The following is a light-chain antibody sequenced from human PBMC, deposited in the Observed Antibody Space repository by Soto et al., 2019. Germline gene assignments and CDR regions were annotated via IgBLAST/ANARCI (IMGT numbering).Light chain of an antibody. CDR3: AAWDDSLTGDV. Sequence: QSVLTQPPSVSGAPGQRVTISCTGSSSNIGAGYDVHWYQQLPGTAPKLLIYGNSNRPSGVPDRFSGSKSGTSASLAITGLQAEDEADYYCAAWDDSLTGDVFGTGTKVTVL. CDR1: SSNIGAGYD. CDR2: GNS. V-gene: IGLV1-40*01. J-gene: IGLJ1*01.